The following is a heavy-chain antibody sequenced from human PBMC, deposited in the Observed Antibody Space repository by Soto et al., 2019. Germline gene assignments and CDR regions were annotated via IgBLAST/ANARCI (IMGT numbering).Heavy chain of an antibody. CDR3: ARGDAINWFDP. Sequence: KPSETLSLTCTVSGVSVTSASFYWNWIRQPPGKALEWIGFISYSGSTNSNPSLRSRVTISVDTSKNQFPLKLNSVTAADTAVYFCARGDAINWFDPWGQGTLVTVSS. CDR1: GVSVTSASFY. V-gene: IGHV4-61*01. CDR2: ISYSGST. D-gene: IGHD2-2*01. J-gene: IGHJ5*02.